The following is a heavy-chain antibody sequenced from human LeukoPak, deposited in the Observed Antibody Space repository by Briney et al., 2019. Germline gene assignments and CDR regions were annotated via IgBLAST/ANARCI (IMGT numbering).Heavy chain of an antibody. CDR3: ARGSSPFGGVITNFDY. V-gene: IGHV3-48*03. D-gene: IGHD3-16*02. CDR1: GFTFSSYE. J-gene: IGHJ4*02. CDR2: ISSSGSTI. Sequence: GGSLRLSCAASGFTFSSYEMNWVRQAPGKGLEWVSYISSSGSTIYYADSVKGRFTISRDNAENSLYLQMNSLRAEDTAVYYCARGSSPFGGVITNFDYWGQGTLVTVSS.